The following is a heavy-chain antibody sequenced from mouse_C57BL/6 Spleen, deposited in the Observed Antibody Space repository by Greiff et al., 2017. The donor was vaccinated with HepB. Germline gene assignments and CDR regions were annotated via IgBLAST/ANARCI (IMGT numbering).Heavy chain of an antibody. CDR3: ARYASYYGNWYFDV. CDR2: INPNNGGT. CDR1: GYTFTDYN. Sequence: EVQLQQSGPELVKPGASVKIPCKASGYTFTDYNMDWVKQSHGKSLEWIGDINPNNGGTIYNQKFKGKATLTVDKSSSTAYMELRSLTSEDTAVYYCARYASYYGNWYFDVWGTGTTVTVSS. V-gene: IGHV1-18*01. D-gene: IGHD2-1*01. J-gene: IGHJ1*03.